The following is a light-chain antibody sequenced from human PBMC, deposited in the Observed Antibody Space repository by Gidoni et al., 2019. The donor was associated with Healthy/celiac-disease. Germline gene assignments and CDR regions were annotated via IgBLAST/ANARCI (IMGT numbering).Light chain of an antibody. CDR3: QQYYSYPLT. CDR2: AAS. V-gene: IGKV1-8*01. CDR1: QGISSY. Sequence: AIRMTPSPSSFSASTGDRVTITCRASQGISSYLAWYQQKPGKAPKLLIYAASTLQSGVPSRFSGSGSGTDFTLTISCLQSEEFATYYCQQYYSYPLTCXGXTKVEIK. J-gene: IGKJ4*01.